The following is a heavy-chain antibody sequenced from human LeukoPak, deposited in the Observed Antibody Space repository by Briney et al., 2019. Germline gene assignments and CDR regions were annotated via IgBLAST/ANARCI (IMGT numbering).Heavy chain of an antibody. J-gene: IGHJ4*02. CDR2: INTNTGNA. CDR1: GYSFTNYA. D-gene: IGHD1-26*01. Sequence: ASVKVSCKASGYSFTNYAINWVRQAPGQGLECMGWINTNTGNASYAQGFTGRFVFSLDTSVSTAYLQISSLKAEDTAVYYCARDARVGSYDHWGQGTLVTVSS. CDR3: ARDARVGSYDH. V-gene: IGHV7-4-1*02.